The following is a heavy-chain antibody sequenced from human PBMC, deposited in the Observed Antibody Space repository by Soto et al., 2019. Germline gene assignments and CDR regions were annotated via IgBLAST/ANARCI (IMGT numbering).Heavy chain of an antibody. CDR2: INPNSGGT. CDR3: AREYSSSSDGMDV. V-gene: IGHV1-2*02. CDR1: GYTFTDYY. Sequence: QVQLVQSGAEVKKPGASVKVSCKASGYTFTDYYMHWVRQAPGQGLEWMGWINPNSGGTNYAQKFQGRVTMTRDTSTSTVYMELSSLRSEDTAVYYCAREYSSSSDGMDVWGQGTTVTVSS. D-gene: IGHD6-13*01. J-gene: IGHJ6*02.